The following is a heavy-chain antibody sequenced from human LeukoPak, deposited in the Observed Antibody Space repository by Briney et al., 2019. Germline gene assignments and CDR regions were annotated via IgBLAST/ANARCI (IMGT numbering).Heavy chain of an antibody. D-gene: IGHD2/OR15-2a*01. CDR3: ARDGVIVPYQGGMAV. CDR1: GGSITITNYY. CDR2: IYYDGST. Sequence: PSETLSLTCTVSGGSITITNYYWGWIRQPPGKGLEWVGNIYYDGSTYYNPSLKSRVTISVDTSKNQFSLKLSSVTAADTAIYYCARDGVIVPYQGGMAVWGQGTTVTVSS. V-gene: IGHV4-39*07. J-gene: IGHJ6*02.